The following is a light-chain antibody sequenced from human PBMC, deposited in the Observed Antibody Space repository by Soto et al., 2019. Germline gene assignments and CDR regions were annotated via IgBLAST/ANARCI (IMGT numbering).Light chain of an antibody. CDR1: EPNRNTY. J-gene: IGKJ4*01. CDR3: QQYADSPLT. CDR2: GAS. V-gene: IGKV3-20*01. Sequence: EIVLTQSPDTLSLSPGERATLSCRTSEPNRNTYVAWYQQQPGQAPRLLIYGASSRAIGIPDRFSGSGSGTDFTLTISRLEPEDFALYYCQQYADSPLTFGGGTKVDIK.